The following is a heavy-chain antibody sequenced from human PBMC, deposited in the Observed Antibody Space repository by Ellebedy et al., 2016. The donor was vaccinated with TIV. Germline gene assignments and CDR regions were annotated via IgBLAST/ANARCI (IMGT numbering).Heavy chain of an antibody. Sequence: GESLKISXAASGFTFSSYSMNWVRQAPGKGLEWVSYISSSSSTTYYADSVKGRFTISRDNAKNSLYLQMNSLRDEDTAVYYCARDRMDSLYGSGSYYLFDIWGQGTMVTVSS. CDR1: GFTFSSYS. CDR3: ARDRMDSLYGSGSYYLFDI. D-gene: IGHD3-10*01. J-gene: IGHJ3*02. CDR2: ISSSSSTT. V-gene: IGHV3-48*02.